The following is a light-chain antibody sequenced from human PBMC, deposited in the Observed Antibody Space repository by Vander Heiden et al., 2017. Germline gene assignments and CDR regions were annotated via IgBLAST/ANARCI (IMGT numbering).Light chain of an antibody. CDR3: QAWDTNTVV. CDR1: KLGDKY. Sequence: SYELTQPPSVSVSPGQTASVTCSGDKLGDKYAHWYQQKPGQSPVLVIYDDRKQPSGIPERFSGSNSGNTATLTISGTQAVDEAYYYCQAWDTNTVVFGGGTRLTVL. CDR2: DDR. V-gene: IGLV3-1*01. J-gene: IGLJ2*01.